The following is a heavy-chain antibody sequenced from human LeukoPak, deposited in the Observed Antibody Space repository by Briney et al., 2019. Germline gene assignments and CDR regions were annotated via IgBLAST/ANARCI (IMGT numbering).Heavy chain of an antibody. CDR2: IYPGDSDT. CDR1: GYSFTSYW. D-gene: IGHD2-8*01. Sequence: GESLKISCKGSGYSFTSYWIGWVRQMPGKGLEWMGIIYPGDSDTRYSPSFQGQVAISADKSISTAYLQWSSLKASDTAMYYCATPRGCTNGVCYYSDYWGQGTLVTVSS. CDR3: ATPRGCTNGVCYYSDY. V-gene: IGHV5-51*01. J-gene: IGHJ4*02.